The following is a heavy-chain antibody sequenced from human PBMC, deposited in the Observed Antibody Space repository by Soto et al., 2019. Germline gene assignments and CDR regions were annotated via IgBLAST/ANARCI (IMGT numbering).Heavy chain of an antibody. Sequence: SDTLSLTCTVSGGSISSGDYYWSWIRQPPGKGLEWIGYIYYSGSTYYNPSLKSRVTISVDTSKNQFSLKLSSVTAADTAVYYCARETGVLDYYDSSGPRDYWGQGTLVTVS. D-gene: IGHD3-22*01. CDR1: GGSISSGDYY. CDR2: IYYSGST. V-gene: IGHV4-30-4*02. CDR3: ARETGVLDYYDSSGPRDY. J-gene: IGHJ4*02.